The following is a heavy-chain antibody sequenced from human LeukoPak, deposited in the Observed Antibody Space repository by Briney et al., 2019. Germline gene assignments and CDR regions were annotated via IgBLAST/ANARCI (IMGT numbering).Heavy chain of an antibody. CDR2: IYYSGSI. V-gene: IGHV4-59*01. Sequence: PSETLSLICTISDASISSYYWSWIRQPPGKGLEWIGDIYYSGSIKYNPSLKSRVTMSVDTSKNQFSLKLSSVTAADTAVYYCAKVYGGWYVGHAFDIWGQGTMVTVSS. D-gene: IGHD6-19*01. J-gene: IGHJ3*02. CDR3: AKVYGGWYVGHAFDI. CDR1: DASISSYY.